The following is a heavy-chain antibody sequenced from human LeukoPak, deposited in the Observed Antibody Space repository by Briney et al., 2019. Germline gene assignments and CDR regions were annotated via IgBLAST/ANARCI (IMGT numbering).Heavy chain of an antibody. CDR2: ISSSGGVT. D-gene: IGHD3-10*01. CDR1: GFTFSSFA. CDR3: GKWVGDVSPRNFYHGMDV. V-gene: IGHV3-23*01. Sequence: PGGSLRLSCAASGFTFSSFAMTWVRQAPGKGLEWVSSISSSGGVTYYADFVKRRFAISRANSKSTLYPQMDSLRGDDTAVYYCGKWVGDVSPRNFYHGMDVWGQGATVTVSS. J-gene: IGHJ6*02.